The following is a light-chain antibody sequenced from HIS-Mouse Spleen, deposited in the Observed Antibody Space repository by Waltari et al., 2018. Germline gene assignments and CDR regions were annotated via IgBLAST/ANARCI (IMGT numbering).Light chain of an antibody. CDR2: EGS. V-gene: IGLV2-23*03. CDR1: SSDAGSYNR. Sequence: QSALTQPASVSGSPGQSITISCTGTSSDAGSYNRVSWYQQHPGKAPKLMIYEGSKRPSGVSNRFSGSKSGNTASLTISGLQAEDEADYYCCSYAGSSTFEVFGGGTKLTVL. CDR3: CSYAGSSTFEV. J-gene: IGLJ2*01.